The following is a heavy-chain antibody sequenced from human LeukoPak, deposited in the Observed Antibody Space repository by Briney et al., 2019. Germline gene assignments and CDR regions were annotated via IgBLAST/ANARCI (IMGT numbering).Heavy chain of an antibody. J-gene: IGHJ1*01. D-gene: IGHD3-22*01. CDR2: INPNSGGT. V-gene: IGHV1-2*02. CDR3: ARALPDRVCFQH. CDR1: GYTFTGYY. Sequence: GASVEVSCKASGYTFTGYYMHWVRQAPGQGLEWMGWINPNSGGTNYAQKFQGRVTMTRDTSISTAYMELSRLRSDDTAVYYCARALPDRVCFQHWGQGTLVTVSS.